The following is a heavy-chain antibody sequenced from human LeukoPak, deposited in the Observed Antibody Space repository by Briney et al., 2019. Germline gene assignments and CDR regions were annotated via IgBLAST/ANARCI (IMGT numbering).Heavy chain of an antibody. J-gene: IGHJ4*02. V-gene: IGHV4-34*01. CDR2: INHSGST. CDR3: ARSNYYDSSGFDY. Sequence: PSETLSLTCAVYGGSFSGYYWSWIRQPPGKGLEWIGEINHSGSTNYNPSLKSRVTISVDTSKSQFSLKLSSVTAADTAVYYCARSNYYDSSGFDYWGQGTLVTVSS. CDR1: GGSFSGYY. D-gene: IGHD3-22*01.